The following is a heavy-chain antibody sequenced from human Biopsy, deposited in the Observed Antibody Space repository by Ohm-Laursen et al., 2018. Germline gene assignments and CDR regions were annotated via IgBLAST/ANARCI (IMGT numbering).Heavy chain of an antibody. CDR2: INPSGSTT. CDR3: ARGPHSGSHSCFDY. D-gene: IGHD1-26*01. CDR1: GYSFTSYY. V-gene: IGHV1-46*01. J-gene: IGHJ4*02. Sequence: ASVKVSCKASGYSFTSYYMHWVRQAPGQGLEWMGMINPSGSTTSYPQIFQGRVTMTRDTSKSTVYMELSSLTTEDTAIYYCARGPHSGSHSCFDYWGRGTLVTASS.